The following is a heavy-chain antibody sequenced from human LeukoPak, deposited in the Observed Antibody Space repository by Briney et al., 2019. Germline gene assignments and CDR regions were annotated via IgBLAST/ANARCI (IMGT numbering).Heavy chain of an antibody. CDR3: AKPLIAVAGTSAFDI. CDR2: IIPIFGTA. CDR1: GGTFSSYA. J-gene: IGHJ3*02. D-gene: IGHD6-19*01. V-gene: IGHV1-69*05. Sequence: SVKVSCKASGGTFSSYAISWVRQAPGQGLEWMGRIIPIFGTADYAQKFQGRVTITTDESTSTAYMELSSLRSEDTAVYYCAKPLIAVAGTSAFDIWGQGTMVTVSS.